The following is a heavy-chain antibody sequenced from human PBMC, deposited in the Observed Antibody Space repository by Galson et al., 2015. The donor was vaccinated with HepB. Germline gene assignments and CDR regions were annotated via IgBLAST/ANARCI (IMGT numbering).Heavy chain of an antibody. Sequence: SVKVSCKVSGYTLTELSMHWVRQAPGKGLEWMGGFDPEDGETIYAQKFQGRVTMTEDTSTDTAYMELSSLRSEDTAVYYCATAMIVVVISAFDIWGQGTMVTVSS. CDR3: ATAMIVVVISAFDI. CDR1: GYTLTELS. D-gene: IGHD3-22*01. V-gene: IGHV1-24*01. CDR2: FDPEDGET. J-gene: IGHJ3*02.